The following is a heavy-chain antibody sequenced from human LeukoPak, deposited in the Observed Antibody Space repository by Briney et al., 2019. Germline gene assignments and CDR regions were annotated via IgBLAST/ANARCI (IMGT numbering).Heavy chain of an antibody. CDR1: GFTFSSYA. Sequence: GGSLRLSCAASGFTFSSYAMSWVRQAPGKGLEWVSAISGSGGSTYCADSVKGRFTISRDNSKNTLYLQMNSLRAEDTAVYYCAKGDYDSSGYLYYFDYWGQGTLVTVSS. J-gene: IGHJ4*02. D-gene: IGHD3-22*01. V-gene: IGHV3-23*01. CDR2: ISGSGGST. CDR3: AKGDYDSSGYLYYFDY.